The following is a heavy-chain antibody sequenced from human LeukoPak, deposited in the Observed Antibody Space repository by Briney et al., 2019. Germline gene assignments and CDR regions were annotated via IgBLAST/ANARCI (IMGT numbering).Heavy chain of an antibody. CDR3: AKGYGSGWYDNWFDS. V-gene: IGHV3-23*01. J-gene: IGHJ5*01. Sequence: SGGSLRLSCAASGFTFSSYAMSWVRQAPGKGLEWVSTISDHGGATYYVDSVKRRFIISRDNSKNTLYLQMDRLRAEDTALYYCAKGYGSGWYDNWFDSWGQGTLVTVSS. CDR1: GFTFSSYA. CDR2: ISDHGGAT. D-gene: IGHD6-19*01.